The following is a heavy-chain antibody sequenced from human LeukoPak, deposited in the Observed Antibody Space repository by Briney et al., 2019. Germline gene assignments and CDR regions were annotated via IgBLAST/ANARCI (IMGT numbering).Heavy chain of an antibody. D-gene: IGHD6-19*01. Sequence: PGGSLRLSCAACGFILSSHGMSWVRQAPGERLEWVSTVTSRGGTDYTDSVQGRFIISRDNSKNTLLLQMNSLRAEDTAVYYCATTRPYGTTWAGAFEHWGQGTPVTVSS. CDR3: ATTRPYGTTWAGAFEH. V-gene: IGHV3-23*01. CDR2: VTSRGGT. CDR1: GFILSSHG. J-gene: IGHJ4*01.